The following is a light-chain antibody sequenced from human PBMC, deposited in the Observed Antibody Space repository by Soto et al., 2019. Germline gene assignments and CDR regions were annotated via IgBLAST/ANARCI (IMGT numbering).Light chain of an antibody. V-gene: IGLV2-14*01. CDR2: EVS. CDR1: SSDVGGYSY. Sequence: QSALTQPPSVSGSPGQSITISCTGTSSDVGGYSYVSWYQHHPGKAPKLMIYEVSNPPSGVSDRFSGSKSGNSAALTISNLQAEDEGDFSCSSFTTTTTVFGTGTKLTVL. J-gene: IGLJ1*01. CDR3: SSFTTTTTV.